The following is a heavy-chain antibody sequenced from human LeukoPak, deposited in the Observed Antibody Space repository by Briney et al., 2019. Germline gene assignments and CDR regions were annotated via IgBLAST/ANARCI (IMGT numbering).Heavy chain of an antibody. CDR2: IKQDGTEK. Sequence: QPGGSLRLSCAASGFTFSDYYMSWIRQAPGKGLEWVANIKQDGTEKYYVASVKGRFTISRDNAKNSLYLQMNSLRDEDTAVYYCASFRVLRIGLTDYWGQGTLVTVSS. D-gene: IGHD5-12*01. CDR3: ASFRVLRIGLTDY. J-gene: IGHJ4*02. CDR1: GFTFSDYY. V-gene: IGHV3-7*05.